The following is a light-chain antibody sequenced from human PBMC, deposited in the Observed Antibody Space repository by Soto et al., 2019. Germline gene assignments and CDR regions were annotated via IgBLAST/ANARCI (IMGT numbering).Light chain of an antibody. V-gene: IGKV3-15*01. CDR1: QSVSSD. CDR3: QQYNNWPPLT. CDR2: GAS. Sequence: VVMTQSPATLSVSPGERATLSCRASQSVSSDLAWYQQKPGQAPRLLIYGASTRATGIPARFRGSGSETEFTLTISSLQSEDFAVYYCQQYNNWPPLTLGGGTKVEIK. J-gene: IGKJ4*01.